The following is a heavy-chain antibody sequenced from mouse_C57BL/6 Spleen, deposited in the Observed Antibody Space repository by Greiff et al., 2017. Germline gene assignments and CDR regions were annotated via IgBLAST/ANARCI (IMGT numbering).Heavy chain of an antibody. J-gene: IGHJ4*01. CDR1: GYTFTNYW. Sequence: VQLQQSGAELVRPGTSVKMSCTASGYTFTNYWIGWAKQRPGHGLEWIGDIYPGGGYTNYNEKFKGKATLTADKSSSTAYMQFSSLTSEDSAIYYCARGEDYYAMDYWGQGTSVTVSS. V-gene: IGHV1-63*01. CDR3: ARGEDYYAMDY. CDR2: IYPGGGYT.